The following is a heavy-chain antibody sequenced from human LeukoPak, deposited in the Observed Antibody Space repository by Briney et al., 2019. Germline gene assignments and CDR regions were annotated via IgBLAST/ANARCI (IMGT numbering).Heavy chain of an antibody. Sequence: GGSLRLSCAASGFTFSSYGMHWVRQAPGKGLEWVAFIRYDGSNKYYADSVKGRFTISRDNSKNTLYLQMNSLRAEDTAVYYCAKNGVVITYYFDYWGQGTLVTVFS. CDR3: AKNGVVITYYFDY. CDR1: GFTFSSYG. V-gene: IGHV3-30*02. J-gene: IGHJ4*02. CDR2: IRYDGSNK. D-gene: IGHD3-3*01.